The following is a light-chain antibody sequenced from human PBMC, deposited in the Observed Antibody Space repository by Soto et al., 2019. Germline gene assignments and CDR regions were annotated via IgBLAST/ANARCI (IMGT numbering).Light chain of an antibody. V-gene: IGKV3-15*01. J-gene: IGKJ1*01. CDR1: QSVSST. CDR3: EQYHIWPGR. Sequence: CPARQSVSSTLDWYQQKAGQAPRLLIYPASTRATGIPARFIGSGSGTEFTRTTISLHPEDLAFYSCEQYHIWPGRFAQGTKVDIK. CDR2: PAS.